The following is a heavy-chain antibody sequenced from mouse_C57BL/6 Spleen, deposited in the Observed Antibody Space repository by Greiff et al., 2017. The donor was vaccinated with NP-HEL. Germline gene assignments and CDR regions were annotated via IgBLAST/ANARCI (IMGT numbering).Heavy chain of an antibody. V-gene: IGHV1-80*01. Sequence: VKLVESGAELVKPGASVKISCKASGYAFSSYWMNWVKQRPGKGLEWIGQIYPGDGDTNYNGKFKGKATLTADKSSSTAYMQLSSLTSEDSAVYFCARNKAYSNYGYFDVWGTGTTVTVSS. D-gene: IGHD2-5*01. CDR3: ARNKAYSNYGYFDV. J-gene: IGHJ1*03. CDR2: IYPGDGDT. CDR1: GYAFSSYW.